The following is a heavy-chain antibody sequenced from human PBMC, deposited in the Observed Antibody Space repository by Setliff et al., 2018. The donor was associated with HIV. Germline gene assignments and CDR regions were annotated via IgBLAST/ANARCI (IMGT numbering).Heavy chain of an antibody. V-gene: IGHV5-51*01. CDR3: ARLAQYLDYSDTTNAFDI. Sequence: PGESLKISCKGSGYSFTSYWIGWVRQMPGKGLEWMGIIYPGDSDTRYSPSFQGQVTMSADKSTNTAYLQWSSLKASDTAMYFCARLAQYLDYSDTTNAFDIWGQGTVVTVSS. D-gene: IGHD3-22*01. CDR2: IYPGDSDT. J-gene: IGHJ3*02. CDR1: GYSFTSYW.